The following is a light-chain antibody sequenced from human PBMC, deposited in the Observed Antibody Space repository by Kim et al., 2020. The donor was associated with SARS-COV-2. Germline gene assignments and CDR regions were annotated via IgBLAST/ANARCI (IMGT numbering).Light chain of an antibody. Sequence: GQPVSSSCTGTSSGVGGYTYVPWDQQHPGKAPKLMIYELDKRPSGVPDRFSVSKSGNTASLTVSGLQAEDEADYYCSSYAGSNNVLFGGGTQLTVL. V-gene: IGLV2-8*01. J-gene: IGLJ2*01. CDR3: SSYAGSNNVL. CDR1: SSGVGGYTY. CDR2: ELD.